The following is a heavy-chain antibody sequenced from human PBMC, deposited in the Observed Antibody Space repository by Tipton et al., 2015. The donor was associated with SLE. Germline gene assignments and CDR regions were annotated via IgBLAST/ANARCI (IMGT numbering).Heavy chain of an antibody. CDR3: ATVDWDSWFDP. Sequence: TLSLTCTVSGGSISSSPYYWGWIRQPPGKGLEWIGYIYYNGDSYYNPSLRSRATISVDTSENQFSLKLHSVTAADTAVYYCATVDWDSWFDPWGQGTLVTVSS. V-gene: IGHV4-31*03. CDR2: IYYNGDS. D-gene: IGHD2-2*03. J-gene: IGHJ5*02. CDR1: GGSISSSPYY.